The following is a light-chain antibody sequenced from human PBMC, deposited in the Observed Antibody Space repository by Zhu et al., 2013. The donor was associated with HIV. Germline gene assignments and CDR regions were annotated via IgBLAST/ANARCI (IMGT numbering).Light chain of an antibody. J-gene: IGLJ2*01. CDR2: SNN. CDR1: LSNIGSNP. V-gene: IGLV1-44*01. Sequence: QSVLTQPPSASGTPGQRVTISCSGSLSNIGSNPVNWYQQLPGTAPKLLIYSNNLRPSGVPDRFSGSKSGTSASLAISGLQSEDEADYYCAAWDDSLNGLVLVFGRRDQADRP. CDR3: AAWDDSLNGLVLV.